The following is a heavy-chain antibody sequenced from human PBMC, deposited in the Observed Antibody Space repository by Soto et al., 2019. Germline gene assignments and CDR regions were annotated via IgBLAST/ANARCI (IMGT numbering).Heavy chain of an antibody. J-gene: IGHJ4*02. CDR2: IKQDGSEK. CDR3: ARDEAFQDYDFWSGYYSDY. Sequence: GGSLRLSCAASGFTFSSYWMSWVRQAPGKGLEWVANIKQDGSEKYYVDSVKGRFTISRDNAKNSLYLQMNSLRAEDTAVYYCARDEAFQDYDFWSGYYSDYWGQGTLVTVSS. CDR1: GFTFSSYW. D-gene: IGHD3-3*01. V-gene: IGHV3-7*05.